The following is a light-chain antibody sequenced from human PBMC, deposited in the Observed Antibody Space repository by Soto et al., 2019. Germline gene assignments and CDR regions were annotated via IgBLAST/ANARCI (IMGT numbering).Light chain of an antibody. V-gene: IGKV3-20*01. CDR1: QSVSSSY. CDR3: KQYGSSRWT. J-gene: IGKJ1*01. Sequence: EIVLTQSPGTLSLSPGERATLSCRASQSVSSSYLAWYQQNRGQAPRLLIYGASSRATGIPDRFSGSGSGTDFTLTISRLEPEDFAVYSCKQYGSSRWTFGQGTKVEIK. CDR2: GAS.